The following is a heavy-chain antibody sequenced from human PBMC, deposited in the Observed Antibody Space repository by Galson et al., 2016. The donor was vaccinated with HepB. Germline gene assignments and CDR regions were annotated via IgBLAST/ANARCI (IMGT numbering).Heavy chain of an antibody. CDR2: IGTAGDT. CDR1: GLTFSRCD. D-gene: IGHD2-15*01. CDR3: ARGKFDCSGGTCHYYGLDV. Sequence: SLRLSCAASGLTFSRCDMHWVRQVTGKGLEWVSAIGTAGDTYYPGSVRGRFTISRENAKNSLYLQMNRLTAGDTAVYYCARGKFDCSGGTCHYYGLDVWGKGITVTVSS. J-gene: IGHJ6*04. V-gene: IGHV3-13*01.